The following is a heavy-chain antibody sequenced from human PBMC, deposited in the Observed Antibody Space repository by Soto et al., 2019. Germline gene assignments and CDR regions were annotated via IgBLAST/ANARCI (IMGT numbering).Heavy chain of an antibody. Sequence: GGSLRLSCAASGFTFSRYAMSWVRQAPGKGLEWVSTISISGDNTYYADSVKGRFTISRDDSKNTLYLQMSSLRAEDTALYYCANARTRYYFMDVWGKGTTVTVSS. CDR1: GFTFSRYA. CDR3: ANARTRYYFMDV. CDR2: ISISGDNT. V-gene: IGHV3-23*01. J-gene: IGHJ6*03.